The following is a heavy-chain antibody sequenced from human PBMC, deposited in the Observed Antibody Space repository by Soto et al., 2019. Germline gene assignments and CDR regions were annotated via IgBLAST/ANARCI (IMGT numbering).Heavy chain of an antibody. CDR3: AGYCSSSICPEDHYFALEV. V-gene: IGHV1-2*02. CDR2: INPNSGGT. Sequence: KVSCKASGYTFTGYYMHWVRQAPGQGLEWMGWINPNSGGTNYAQKFQGRVTMTRDTSISTAYMELSSVSAPDTARYFCAGYCSSSICPEDHYFALEVWGQGTTVTAP. D-gene: IGHD2-2*01. J-gene: IGHJ6*02. CDR1: GYTFTGYY.